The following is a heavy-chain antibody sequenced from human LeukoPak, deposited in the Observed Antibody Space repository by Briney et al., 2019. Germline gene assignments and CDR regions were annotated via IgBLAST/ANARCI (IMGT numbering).Heavy chain of an antibody. CDR2: ISGSRGST. CDR1: GFTFSSYA. J-gene: IGHJ4*02. CDR3: AKAGLWFGEFIDY. D-gene: IGHD3-10*01. Sequence: GGPLRLSCAASGFTFSSYAKSWARQSPGKGLEWVSAISGSRGSTYYADSVKGRFTISRDNSKNTLYLQMNSLRAEDTAVYYCAKAGLWFGEFIDYWGQGTLVTVSS. V-gene: IGHV3-23*01.